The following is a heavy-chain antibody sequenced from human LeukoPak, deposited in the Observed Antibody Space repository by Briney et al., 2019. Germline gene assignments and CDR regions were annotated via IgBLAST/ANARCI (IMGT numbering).Heavy chain of an antibody. Sequence: GPLRLSCAASGFSFSSYSFNWVRPAPGKGLEWVSYISRIISYADSVKGRFTMSRDNAKNSLYLQMNSLRAEDTAVYYCVRDTAYAFDMWGQGTMVTVSS. CDR1: GFSFSSYS. J-gene: IGHJ3*02. V-gene: IGHV3-48*01. CDR2: ISRII. CDR3: VRDTAYAFDM. D-gene: IGHD2-21*02.